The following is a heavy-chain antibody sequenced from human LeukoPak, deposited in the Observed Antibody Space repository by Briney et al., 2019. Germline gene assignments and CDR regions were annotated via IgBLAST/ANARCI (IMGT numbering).Heavy chain of an antibody. Sequence: GGSLRLSCAASGFTFSDAWMSWVRQAPGRGLEWVGRIKRKGDDGTIDYAAPVKGRLSISRDDSKNTLYLQMNSLKSEDTAVYYCTAGTGRSDFDYWGQGTLVTVSS. D-gene: IGHD3/OR15-3a*01. CDR3: TAGTGRSDFDY. J-gene: IGHJ4*02. CDR2: IKRKGDDGTI. V-gene: IGHV3-15*01. CDR1: GFTFSDAW.